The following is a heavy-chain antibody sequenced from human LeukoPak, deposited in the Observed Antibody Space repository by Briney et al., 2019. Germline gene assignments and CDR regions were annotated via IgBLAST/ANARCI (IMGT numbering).Heavy chain of an antibody. Sequence: PGGSLRLSCAASGFTFSNYAMSWVRQAPGKGLEWVSGISGSGAFPYYADSVKGRFTISRDNAKNSLYLQMNSLRAEDTAVYYCARDSRNIGQNFDYWGQGTLVTVSS. D-gene: IGHD2/OR15-2a*01. CDR3: ARDSRNIGQNFDY. J-gene: IGHJ4*02. CDR1: GFTFSNYA. CDR2: ISGSGAFP. V-gene: IGHV3-21*01.